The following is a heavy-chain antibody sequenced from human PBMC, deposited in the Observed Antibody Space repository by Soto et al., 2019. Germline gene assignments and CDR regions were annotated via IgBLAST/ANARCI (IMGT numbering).Heavy chain of an antibody. J-gene: IGHJ6*02. D-gene: IGHD2-2*01. CDR3: ARDIVLVPGAPASRYDYYGMDV. V-gene: IGHV3-33*01. CDR2: IWYDGSNK. CDR1: GFTFSSYG. Sequence: QVQLVESGGGVVQPGRSLRLSCAASGFTFSSYGMHWVRQAPGKGLEWVAVIWYDGSNKYYADSVKGRFTISRDNSKNALYLQMNRLRADDTAVYYCARDIVLVPGAPASRYDYYGMDVWGQGTTVTVSS.